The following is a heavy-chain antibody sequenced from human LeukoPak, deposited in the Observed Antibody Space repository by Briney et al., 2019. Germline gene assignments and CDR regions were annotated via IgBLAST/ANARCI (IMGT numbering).Heavy chain of an antibody. D-gene: IGHD4-17*01. Sequence: GGSLRLSCAASGFTFSTYTMNWVRQAPGKGLEWLSYITSSSSTIYYADSVKGRFTISRDNAKNSLYLQMNSLRDEDTAVYYCARGPYGDYVDAFDTWGQGTMVTVSS. V-gene: IGHV3-48*02. CDR2: ITSSSSTI. CDR1: GFTFSTYT. J-gene: IGHJ3*02. CDR3: ARGPYGDYVDAFDT.